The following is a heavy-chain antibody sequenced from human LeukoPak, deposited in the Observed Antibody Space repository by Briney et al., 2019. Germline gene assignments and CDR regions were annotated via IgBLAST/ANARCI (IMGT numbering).Heavy chain of an antibody. CDR1: GYTFTSYY. CDR2: INPSGGST. D-gene: IGHD1-26*01. Sequence: ASVKVSCKASGYTFTSYYMHWVRQAPGQGLEWMGIINPSGGSTSYAQKFQGRVTMTRDTSTSTIYMELSSLRSEDTAVYYCARDSIVGATTGGLWKQPTYYFDYWGQGTLVTVSS. CDR3: ARDSIVGATTGGLWKQPTYYFDY. J-gene: IGHJ4*02. V-gene: IGHV1-46*01.